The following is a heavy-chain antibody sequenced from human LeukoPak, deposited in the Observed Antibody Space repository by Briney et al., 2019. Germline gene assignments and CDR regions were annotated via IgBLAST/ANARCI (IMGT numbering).Heavy chain of an antibody. Sequence: GGYLRCSGAASGFTFSSFWLGWVGQAPGKGWEGVANIKQGEREKYYVDSGKGRFTISRDNAKYSLYLQMNSLRAEDTAVYYCARARGVAAPGDYWGPGTLVTVSS. J-gene: IGHJ4*02. CDR1: GFTFSSFW. V-gene: IGHV3-7*04. D-gene: IGHD6-19*01. CDR3: ARARGVAAPGDY. CDR2: IKQGEREK.